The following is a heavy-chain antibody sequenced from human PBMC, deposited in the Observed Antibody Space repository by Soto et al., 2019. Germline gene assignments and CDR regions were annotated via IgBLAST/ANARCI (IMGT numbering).Heavy chain of an antibody. V-gene: IGHV1-69*02. Sequence: QVQLVQSGAEVKKPGSSVKVSCKASGGTFSSYTISWVRQAPGQGLEWMGRIIPILGIANYAQKFQGRVTITADNTTSTDYMELSSLRSEDTAEYYCARAPTSSVHCSSWAFDYWGQGTLVTVSS. CDR3: ARAPTSSVHCSSWAFDY. J-gene: IGHJ4*02. CDR1: GGTFSSYT. D-gene: IGHD6-13*01. CDR2: IIPILGIA.